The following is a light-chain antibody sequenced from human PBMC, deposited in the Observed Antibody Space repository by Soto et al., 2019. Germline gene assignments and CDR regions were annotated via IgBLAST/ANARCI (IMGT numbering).Light chain of an antibody. Sequence: DVVLTQSPLSSPVTLGQPASISCRSSQSLQHSDGNTYLSWLHQRPGQPPRLLIYRVSHRFSGVPDRFSGGGAVTHFTLKISRVEAEDVGIYYCMQATQYRPYTFGQGTKLEIK. CDR2: RVS. V-gene: IGKV2-24*01. CDR3: MQATQYRPYT. CDR1: QSLQHSDGNTY. J-gene: IGKJ2*01.